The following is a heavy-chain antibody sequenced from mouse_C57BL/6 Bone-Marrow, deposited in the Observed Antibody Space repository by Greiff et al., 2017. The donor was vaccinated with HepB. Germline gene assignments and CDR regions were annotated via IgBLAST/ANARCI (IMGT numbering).Heavy chain of an antibody. Sequence: EVHLVESGGGLVKPGGSLKLSCAASGFTFSSYAMSWVRQTPEKRLEWVATISDGGSYTYYPDNVKGRFTISRDKAKNNLYLQMSNLKPEDTAMYYCARGTGNYGVSYRFAYWAKAPLSQSPQ. V-gene: IGHV5-4*01. J-gene: IGHJ2*01. CDR1: GFTFSSYA. CDR3: ARGTGNYGVSYRFAY. CDR2: ISDGGSYT. D-gene: IGHD1-1*01.